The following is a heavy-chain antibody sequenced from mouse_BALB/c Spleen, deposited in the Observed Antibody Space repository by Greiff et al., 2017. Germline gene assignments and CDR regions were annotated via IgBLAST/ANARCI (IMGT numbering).Heavy chain of an antibody. V-gene: IGHV5-17*02. CDR3: ARADGGSRPPYYAMDY. J-gene: IGHJ4*01. Sequence: EVHLVESGGGLVQPGGSRKLSCAASGFTFSSFGMHWVRQAPEKGLEWVAYISSGSSTIYYADTVKGRFTISRDNPKNTLLLQMTSLRSEDTAMYYCARADGGSRPPYYAMDYWGQGTSVTVSS. CDR1: GFTFSSFG. D-gene: IGHD1-1*01. CDR2: ISSGSSTI.